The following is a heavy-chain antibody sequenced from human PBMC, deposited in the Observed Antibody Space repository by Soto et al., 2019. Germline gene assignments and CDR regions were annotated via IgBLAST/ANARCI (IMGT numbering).Heavy chain of an antibody. D-gene: IGHD1-26*01. CDR2: INPGDGNT. CDR1: GYIFTTYS. CDR3: ARTLSGTPDY. Sequence: QVQLVQSGAEVKEPGASVKISCKASGYIFTTYSLHWVRKAPGQGLEWMAWINPGDGNTKFSQRFQGRVTITRDTAASAAYMELFSLRSEDTAVYYCARTLSGTPDYWGQGTLVTVSS. V-gene: IGHV1-3*01. J-gene: IGHJ4*02.